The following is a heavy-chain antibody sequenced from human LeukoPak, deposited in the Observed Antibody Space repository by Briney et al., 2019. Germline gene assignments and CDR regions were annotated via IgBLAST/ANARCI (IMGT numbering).Heavy chain of an antibody. CDR2: IYYSGST. CDR1: GGSISSSSCY. J-gene: IGHJ4*02. V-gene: IGHV4-39*01. D-gene: IGHD3-10*01. CDR3: ARLGRHYYGSGSYPYYFDY. Sequence: SETLSLTCTVSGGSISSSSCYWGWIRQPPGKGLEWIGSIYYSGSTYYNPSLKSRVTISVDTSKNQFSLKLSSVTAADTAVYYCARLGRHYYGSGSYPYYFDYWGQGTLVTVSS.